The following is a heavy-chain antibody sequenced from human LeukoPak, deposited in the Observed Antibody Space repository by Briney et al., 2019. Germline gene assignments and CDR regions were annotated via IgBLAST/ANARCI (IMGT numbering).Heavy chain of an antibody. V-gene: IGHV1-2*02. CDR1: GYTFTGYY. CDR2: INPNSGGT. D-gene: IGHD3-22*01. J-gene: IGHJ5*02. CDR3: ATDRYYYDSSGYWKFDP. Sequence: ASVKVSCKASGYTFTGYYMHWVRQAPGQGLEWMGWINPNSGGTNYAQKFQGRVTMTEDTSTDTAYMELSSLRSEDTAVYYCATDRYYYDSSGYWKFDPWGQGTLVTVSS.